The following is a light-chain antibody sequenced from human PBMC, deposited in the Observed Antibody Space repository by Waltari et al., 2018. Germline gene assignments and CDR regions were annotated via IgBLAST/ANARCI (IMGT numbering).Light chain of an antibody. CDR1: SSDVGNYNL. CDR2: EVT. CDR3: CSYASSTSVV. V-gene: IGLV2-23*02. Sequence: QSALTQPASVSGSPGQSITISCTGTSSDVGNYNLVSWYQQHPGKAPKFMIYEVTKRPSGVSDRFSGSKSGNTASLTISGLQAEDEADYYCCSYASSTSVVFGGGTQLTVL. J-gene: IGLJ2*01.